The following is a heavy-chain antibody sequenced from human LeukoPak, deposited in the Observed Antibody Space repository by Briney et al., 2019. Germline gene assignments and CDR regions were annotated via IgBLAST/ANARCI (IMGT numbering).Heavy chain of an antibody. CDR1: GFTFSSYS. D-gene: IGHD3-10*01. J-gene: IGHJ4*02. V-gene: IGHV3-21*01. Sequence: PGGSLRLSCAASGFTFSSYSMNWVRQAPGKGLEWVSSISSSSSYIYYADSVKGRFTIPRDNAKNSLYLQMNSLRAEDTAVYYCARLKGSGSYSFDYWGQGTLVTVSS. CDR3: ARLKGSGSYSFDY. CDR2: ISSSSSYI.